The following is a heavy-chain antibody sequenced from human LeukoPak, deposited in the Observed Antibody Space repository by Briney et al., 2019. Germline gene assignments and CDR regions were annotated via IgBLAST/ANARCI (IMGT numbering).Heavy chain of an antibody. Sequence: GGSLRLSCAASGFTFSSYWMSWVRQAPGKGLEWVANIKQDGSEKYYVDSVKGRFTISRDNAKNSMYLQMNSLRAEDTAVYYCARGLYSSTTYYFDYWGQGTLVTVSS. V-gene: IGHV3-7*03. J-gene: IGHJ4*02. CDR3: ARGLYSSTTYYFDY. D-gene: IGHD6-13*01. CDR1: GFTFSSYW. CDR2: IKQDGSEK.